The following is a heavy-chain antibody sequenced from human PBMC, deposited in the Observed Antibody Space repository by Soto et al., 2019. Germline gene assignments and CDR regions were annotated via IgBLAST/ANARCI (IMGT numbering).Heavy chain of an antibody. V-gene: IGHV4-34*01. CDR2: INHSGGT. D-gene: IGHD7-27*01. CDR1: GGTFSGYD. J-gene: IGHJ4*02. CDR3: ARQRLGTGQDLEGFDY. Sequence: SETLSLTCAVYGGTFSGYDWSWIRQPPGKGLEWIGEINHSGGTNYNPSLKSRVTISVATSKNQFSLKLSSVKAADTAVYSCARQRLGTGQDLEGFDYWGQGTLVTVSS.